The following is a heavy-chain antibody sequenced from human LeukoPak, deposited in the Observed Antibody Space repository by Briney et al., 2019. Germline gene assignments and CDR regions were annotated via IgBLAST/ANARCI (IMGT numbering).Heavy chain of an antibody. CDR3: ARDISIGCLDF. V-gene: IGHV7-4-1*02. D-gene: IGHD5/OR15-5a*01. Sequence: GASVKVSCKASGYTFTSHAMNWVRQVPGQGLEWMGWINTNTGNPTYAQGFTGRFVFSLDTSVSTAYLQISSLKAEDTAVYYCARDISIGCLDFRGQGTLVTVSS. CDR2: INTNTGNP. CDR1: GYTFTSHA. J-gene: IGHJ4*02.